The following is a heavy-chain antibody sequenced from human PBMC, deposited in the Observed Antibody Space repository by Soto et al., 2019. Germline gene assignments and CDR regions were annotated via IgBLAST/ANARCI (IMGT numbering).Heavy chain of an antibody. D-gene: IGHD6-19*01. V-gene: IGHV1-3*01. CDR1: GYTFTSYA. CDR3: ARDSRIAVAGAN. Sequence: QVQLVQSGAEVKKPGASVKVSCKASGYTFTSYAMHWVRQAPGQRLEWMGWINAGNGNTKYSQKFQGRVTITRDTSASTAYMDVSSLRSEDTAVYYCARDSRIAVAGANWGQGTLVTVSS. CDR2: INAGNGNT. J-gene: IGHJ4*02.